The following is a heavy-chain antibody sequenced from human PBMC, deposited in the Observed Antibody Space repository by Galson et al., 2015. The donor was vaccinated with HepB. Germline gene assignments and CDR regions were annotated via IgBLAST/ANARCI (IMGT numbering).Heavy chain of an antibody. D-gene: IGHD4-17*01. J-gene: IGHJ6*03. CDR3: ARGEGPTVTYYYYYYYMDV. V-gene: IGHV3-21*01. CDR2: ISSSSSYI. Sequence: SLRLSCAASGFTFSSYSMNWVRQAPGKGLEWVSSISSSSSYIYYADSVKGRFTISRDNAKNSLYLQMNSLRAEDTAVYYCARGEGPTVTYYYYYYYMDVWGKGTTVTVSS. CDR1: GFTFSSYS.